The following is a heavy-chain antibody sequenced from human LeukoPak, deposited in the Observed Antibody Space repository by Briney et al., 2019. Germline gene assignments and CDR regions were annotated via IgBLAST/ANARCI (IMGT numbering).Heavy chain of an antibody. J-gene: IGHJ2*01. Sequence: PSETLSLTCSVSGGSISSYYWSWIRQPPGKGLEWIGYIYYSGSTNYDPSLKSRVTISVDTSKNQLSLKMSSVTAADTAVCYCATRRDGYNNWYFDLWGRGTLVTVSS. D-gene: IGHD5-24*01. CDR3: ATRRDGYNNWYFDL. V-gene: IGHV4-59*01. CDR2: IYYSGST. CDR1: GGSISSYY.